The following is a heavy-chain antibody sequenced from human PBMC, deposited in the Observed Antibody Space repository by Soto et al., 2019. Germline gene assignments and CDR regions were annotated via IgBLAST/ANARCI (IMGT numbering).Heavy chain of an antibody. D-gene: IGHD6-19*01. CDR3: AREGPSGFFDP. J-gene: IGHJ5*02. V-gene: IGHV3-13*01. CDR1: GFTFSSYD. Sequence: PGGSLRLSCAASGFTFSSYDMHWVRQATGKGLEWVSAIGTAGDTYYPGSVKGRFTISRENAKNSLYLQMNSLGAEDTAVYYCAREGPSGFFDPWGQGTLVTVSS. CDR2: IGTAGDT.